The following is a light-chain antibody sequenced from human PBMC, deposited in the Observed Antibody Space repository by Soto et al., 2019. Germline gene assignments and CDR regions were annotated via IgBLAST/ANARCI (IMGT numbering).Light chain of an antibody. Sequence: QTVVTQPPSASGTPGQGVAISCSGSTSNIGNNYVYWYQQIPGTAPKLLIYRTNQRPSGVPDRFSASKFGTSASLAISGLRSEDEADYYCASWDDSLGGHVVFGGGTKVTVL. CDR3: ASWDDSLGGHVV. CDR1: TSNIGNNY. V-gene: IGLV1-47*01. J-gene: IGLJ2*01. CDR2: RTN.